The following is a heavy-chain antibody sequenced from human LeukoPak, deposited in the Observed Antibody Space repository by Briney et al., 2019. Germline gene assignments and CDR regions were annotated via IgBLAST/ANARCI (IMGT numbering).Heavy chain of an antibody. CDR1: GGSFSDYY. CDR3: AREGRLGELSFELDY. V-gene: IGHV4-34*01. D-gene: IGHD3-16*02. Sequence: SETLSLTCAVYGGSFSDYYWSWIRQPPGKGLEWIGEINHSGSTNYNPSLKSRVTISVDTSKNQFSLKLSSVTAADTAVYYCAREGRLGELSFELDYWGQGTLVTVSS. CDR2: INHSGST. J-gene: IGHJ4*02.